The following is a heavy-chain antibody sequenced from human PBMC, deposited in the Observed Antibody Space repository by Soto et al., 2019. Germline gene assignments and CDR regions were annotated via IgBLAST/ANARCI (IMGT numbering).Heavy chain of an antibody. Sequence: SETLSLTCTVSDGSLNSYHWSWIRQPPGKGLEWIGYISYSGSTRYNPSLKSRVTISVDTSKNQFSLKLTSVTAADTALYSCARGIAAATTTFNWYFDLWGRGTLVTVS. CDR2: ISYSGST. CDR1: DGSLNSYH. D-gene: IGHD6-13*01. CDR3: ARGIAAATTTFNWYFDL. J-gene: IGHJ2*01. V-gene: IGHV4-59*01.